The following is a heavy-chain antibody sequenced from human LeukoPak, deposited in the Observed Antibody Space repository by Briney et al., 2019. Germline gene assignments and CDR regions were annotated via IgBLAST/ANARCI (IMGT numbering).Heavy chain of an antibody. J-gene: IGHJ1*01. CDR3: AKDPGSRPYYYGSGSYGPQH. CDR2: ISGSGGST. Sequence: GGSLRLSCAASGFTFSSYAMSWVRQAPGKGLEWVSAISGSGGSTYYADSVKGRFTISRDNSKNTLYLQMNSLRAEDTAVYYCAKDPGSRPYYYGSGSYGPQHWGQGTLVTVSS. V-gene: IGHV3-23*01. D-gene: IGHD3-10*01. CDR1: GFTFSSYA.